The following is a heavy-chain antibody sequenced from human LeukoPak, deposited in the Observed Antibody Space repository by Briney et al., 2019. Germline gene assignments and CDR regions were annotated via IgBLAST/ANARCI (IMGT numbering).Heavy chain of an antibody. CDR1: GGSISSRSYY. J-gene: IGHJ4*02. Sequence: SETLSLTCTVSGGSISSRSYYWGWIRQPPGKGLEWIGSIYYSGSTYYNPSLKSRVTISVDTSKNQFSLKLSSVTAADTAVYYCARSRKSGVHDYWGQGTLVTVSS. CDR3: ARSRKSGVHDY. V-gene: IGHV4-39*01. CDR2: IYYSGST. D-gene: IGHD1-1*01.